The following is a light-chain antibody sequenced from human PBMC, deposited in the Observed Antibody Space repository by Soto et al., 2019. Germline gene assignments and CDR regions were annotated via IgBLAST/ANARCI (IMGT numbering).Light chain of an antibody. V-gene: IGKV1-5*03. CDR2: KAS. J-gene: IGKJ2*01. CDR1: QTISSW. Sequence: DIQMTQSPSTLSASVGDRVTITCRASQTISSWLAWYQQKPGKAPKLLIYKASTLGSGVPSRFSGSGSGTEFPLTISSLQPDDFATYYCQQYHTYATFGQGTKLELK. CDR3: QQYHTYAT.